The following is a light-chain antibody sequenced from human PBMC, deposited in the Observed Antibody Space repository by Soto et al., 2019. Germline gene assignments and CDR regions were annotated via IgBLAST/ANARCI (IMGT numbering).Light chain of an antibody. CDR1: QSVSSN. CDR3: QQYIDWRT. V-gene: IGKV3-15*01. J-gene: IGKJ2*01. CDR2: GAS. Sequence: EIVMTQSPVTLSVSPGERATLSCRASQSVSSNLAWYQQKPGQAPRLLIYGASTRATGIPARFSGSGSGTEFTLTISSLQSEDFAVYYCQQYIDWRTFGQGTKLEIK.